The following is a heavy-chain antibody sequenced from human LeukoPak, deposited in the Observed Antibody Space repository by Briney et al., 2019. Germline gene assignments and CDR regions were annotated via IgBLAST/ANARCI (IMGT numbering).Heavy chain of an antibody. CDR1: EFSFSGYA. CDR2: ISSSGDST. V-gene: IGHV3-23*01. CDR3: AKSNIVVVLAAADY. Sequence: SGGSLRLSCVASEFSFSGYAMSWVRQTPGKGLEWVSGISSSGDSTYYADSVKGRFTISRDTSKNTVYLQMNSLRAEDTALYYCAKSNIVVVLAAADYWGPGILVTVSS. J-gene: IGHJ4*02. D-gene: IGHD2-15*01.